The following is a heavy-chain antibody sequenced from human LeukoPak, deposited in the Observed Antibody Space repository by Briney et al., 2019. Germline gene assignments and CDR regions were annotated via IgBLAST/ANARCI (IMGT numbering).Heavy chain of an antibody. V-gene: IGHV1-69*05. D-gene: IGHD1-14*01. CDR3: ARVFRRWFDS. CDR1: GGTFSTYD. J-gene: IGHJ5*01. Sequence: GASVKVSCKASGGTFSTYDIVWVRQAPGQGLEWMGGIIPIFGSANYAQKFQGRVTITTDESTSTAYMELSSLRSEDTAVYYCARVFRRWFDSWGQGTLVTVSS. CDR2: IIPIFGSA.